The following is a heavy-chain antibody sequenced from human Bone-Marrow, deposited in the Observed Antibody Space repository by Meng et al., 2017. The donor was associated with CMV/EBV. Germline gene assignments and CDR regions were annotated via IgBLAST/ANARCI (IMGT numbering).Heavy chain of an antibody. CDR2: VSPYNGHT. CDR1: GYTFTNHG. Sequence: ASVKVSCKASGYTFTNHGISWVRQAPGQGLEWMGWVSPYNGHTNYAQMLQGRVTMTTDTSTSTAYMELRSLRSDDTAVYYCAGEGAGYDFWSDRYRGGNWLDPWGQGTLVTVSS. V-gene: IGHV1-18*01. J-gene: IGHJ5*02. D-gene: IGHD3-3*01. CDR3: AGEGAGYDFWSDRYRGGNWLDP.